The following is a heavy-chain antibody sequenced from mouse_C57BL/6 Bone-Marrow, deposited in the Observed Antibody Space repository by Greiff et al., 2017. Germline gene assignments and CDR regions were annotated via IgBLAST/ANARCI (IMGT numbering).Heavy chain of an antibody. CDR1: GYTFTSYW. D-gene: IGHD1-1*01. V-gene: IGHV1-7*01. CDR3: AITTVVAPPDY. CDR2: INPSSGYT. Sequence: VMLVESGAELAKPGASVKLSCKASGYTFTSYWMHWVKQRPGQGLEWIGYINPSSGYTKYNQKFKDKATLTADKSSSTAYMQLSSLTYEDSAVYYCAITTVVAPPDYWGQGTTLTVSS. J-gene: IGHJ2*01.